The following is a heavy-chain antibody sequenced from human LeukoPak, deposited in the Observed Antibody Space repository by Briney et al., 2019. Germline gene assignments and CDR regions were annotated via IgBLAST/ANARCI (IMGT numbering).Heavy chain of an antibody. Sequence: ASVKVSCKASGYTFTSYGISGVRQAPGQGLEWMGWISAYSGNTNYAQKLQGRVTMTTDTSTSTAYMELRSLRSDDTAVYYCARDRSITIFGVVMAYYYYGMDVWGQGTTVTVSS. CDR3: ARDRSITIFGVVMAYYYYGMDV. J-gene: IGHJ6*02. CDR2: ISAYSGNT. CDR1: GYTFTSYG. V-gene: IGHV1-18*01. D-gene: IGHD3-3*01.